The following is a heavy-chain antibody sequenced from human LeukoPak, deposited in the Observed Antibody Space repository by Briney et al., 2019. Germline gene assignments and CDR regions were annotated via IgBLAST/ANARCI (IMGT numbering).Heavy chain of an antibody. CDR3: ARDSGYDFSLDY. Sequence: SETLSLTCAVSGGSISSHYWSWIRQPPGKGLEWIGYIYYSGSTNYNPSLKSRVTISVDTSKNQFSLKLSSVTAADTAVYYCARDSGYDFSLDYWGQGTLVTVSS. CDR1: GGSISSHY. CDR2: IYYSGST. V-gene: IGHV4-59*11. J-gene: IGHJ4*02. D-gene: IGHD5-12*01.